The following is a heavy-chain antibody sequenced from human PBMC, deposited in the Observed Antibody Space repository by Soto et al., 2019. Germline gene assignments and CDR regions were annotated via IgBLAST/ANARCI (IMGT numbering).Heavy chain of an antibody. CDR1: GGSISSYY. V-gene: IGHV4-39*01. CDR2: IYYSGST. J-gene: IGHJ4*02. Sequence: SETLSLTCTVSGGSISSYYWGWIRQPPGKGLEWIGSIYYSGSTYYNPSLKSRVTISVDTSKNQFSLKLSSVTAADTAVYYCARLGYYDSSGYYVGFWGQGTLVTVSS. CDR3: ARLGYYDSSGYYVGF. D-gene: IGHD3-22*01.